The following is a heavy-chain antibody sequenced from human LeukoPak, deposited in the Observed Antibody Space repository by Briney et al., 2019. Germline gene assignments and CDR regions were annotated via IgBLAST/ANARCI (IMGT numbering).Heavy chain of an antibody. CDR3: AREAYGSGSPPSSSFDY. D-gene: IGHD3-10*01. Sequence: SETLSLTCAVYGGSFSGYYWSWIRQPPGKGLEWIGEINHSGSTNYNPSLKSRVTISADTSKNQFSLKLSSVTAADTAVYYCAREAYGSGSPPSSSFDYCGQGTLVTVSS. V-gene: IGHV4-34*01. J-gene: IGHJ4*02. CDR2: INHSGST. CDR1: GGSFSGYY.